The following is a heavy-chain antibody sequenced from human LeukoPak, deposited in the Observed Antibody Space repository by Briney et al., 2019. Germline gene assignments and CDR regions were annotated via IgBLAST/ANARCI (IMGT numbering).Heavy chain of an antibody. CDR3: ARVQVVVVPAAIDY. CDR1: GGSISSADYY. J-gene: IGHJ4*02. V-gene: IGHV4-30-4*08. CDR2: IYYSGST. D-gene: IGHD2-2*01. Sequence: PSETLSLTCTVSGGSISSADYYWSWIRQPPGKGLEWIGYIYYSGSTYYNPSLKSRVTISVDTSKNQFSLKLSSVTAADTAVYYCARVQVVVVPAAIDYWGQGTLVTVSS.